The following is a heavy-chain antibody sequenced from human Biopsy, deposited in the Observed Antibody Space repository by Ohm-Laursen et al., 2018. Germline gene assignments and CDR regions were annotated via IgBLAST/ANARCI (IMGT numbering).Heavy chain of an antibody. D-gene: IGHD6-19*01. CDR1: GDSVSSSSFY. CDR2: IYGRGSTA. CDR3: ARGMRSSGWPYFDS. Sequence: SETLSLTCTVSGDSVSSSSFYWTWIRQPPGQGLEYIGYIYGRGSTANYNPSLESRVTMSVDMPKNQFSLKLSSVTAADTAIYYCARGMRSSGWPYFDSWGQGTLVTVSS. V-gene: IGHV4-61*01. J-gene: IGHJ4*02.